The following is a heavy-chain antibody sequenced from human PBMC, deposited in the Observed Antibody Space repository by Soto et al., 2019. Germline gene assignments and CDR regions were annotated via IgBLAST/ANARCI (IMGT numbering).Heavy chain of an antibody. J-gene: IGHJ4*02. CDR1: GFTFSSYG. D-gene: IGHD2-8*01. V-gene: IGHV3-33*01. Sequence: GGSLRLSCAASGFTFSSYGMHWVRQAPGKGLEWVAVIWYDGSNKYYADSVKGRFTISRDNSKNTLYLQMNSLRAEDTAVYYCARDYSPVLMVYAIGGPFDYWGQGTLVTVSS. CDR3: ARDYSPVLMVYAIGGPFDY. CDR2: IWYDGSNK.